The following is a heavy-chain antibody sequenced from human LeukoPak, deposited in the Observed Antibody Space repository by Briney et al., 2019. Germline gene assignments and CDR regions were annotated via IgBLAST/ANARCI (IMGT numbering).Heavy chain of an antibody. V-gene: IGHV3-21*01. Sequence: KTGGSLRLSCAASGFTFSIYNMNWVRQAPGKGLEWVSSITSSSSYIYYADSVKGRFTISRDNAKNSLYLQMSSLTDEDTAVYYCARAPPNDYDSAGYYAPFDCWGQGILVTVSS. CDR2: ITSSSSYI. J-gene: IGHJ4*02. CDR1: GFTFSIYN. CDR3: ARAPPNDYDSAGYYAPFDC. D-gene: IGHD3-22*01.